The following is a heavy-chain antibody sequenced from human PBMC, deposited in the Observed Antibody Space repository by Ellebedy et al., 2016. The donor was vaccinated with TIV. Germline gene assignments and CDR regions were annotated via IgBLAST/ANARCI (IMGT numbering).Heavy chain of an antibody. V-gene: IGHV4-61*02. CDR3: ARDRDDSESLDY. D-gene: IGHD3-9*01. CDR2: IHTSGNT. CDR1: GGSVSTGIYY. Sequence: SETLSLXXTVSGGSVSTGIYYWSWIRQPAGKGLEWIGRIHTSGNTNYNSSLKSRVTMSIDTSKNQFSLNLNSVTAPDTAVYYCARDRDDSESLDYWGQGTLVTVSS. J-gene: IGHJ4*02.